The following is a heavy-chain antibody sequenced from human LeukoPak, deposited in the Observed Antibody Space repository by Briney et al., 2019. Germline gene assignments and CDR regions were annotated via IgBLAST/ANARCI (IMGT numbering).Heavy chain of an antibody. J-gene: IGHJ6*03. CDR1: GGSISSSSYY. V-gene: IGHV4-39*07. Sequence: PSETLSLTCTVSGGSISSSSYYWGWIRQPPGKGLEWIGSIYYSGSTYYNPSLKSRVTISVGTSKNQFSLKLSSVTAADTAVYYCARGGGDFPYSYYYYMDVWGKGTTVTVSS. D-gene: IGHD4-11*01. CDR2: IYYSGST. CDR3: ARGGGDFPYSYYYYMDV.